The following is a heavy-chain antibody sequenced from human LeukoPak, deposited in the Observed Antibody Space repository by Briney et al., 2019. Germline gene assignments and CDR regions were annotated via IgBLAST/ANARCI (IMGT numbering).Heavy chain of an antibody. CDR2: INPNSGGT. CDR3: ARELHHPNIVATARYFDY. Sequence: ASVKVSCKASGYTFTGYYMHWVRQAPGQGLEWMGWINPNSGGTNYAQKFQGRVTMTRDTSISTAYMELSRLRSDDTAVYYCARELHHPNIVATARYFDYWGQGTLVTVSS. J-gene: IGHJ4*02. D-gene: IGHD5-12*01. CDR1: GYTFTGYY. V-gene: IGHV1-2*02.